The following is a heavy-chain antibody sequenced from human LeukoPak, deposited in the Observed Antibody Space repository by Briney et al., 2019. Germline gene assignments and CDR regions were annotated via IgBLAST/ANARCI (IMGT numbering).Heavy chain of an antibody. CDR1: GFTFSSYG. D-gene: IGHD6-13*01. CDR2: IDTDGSST. Sequence: GGSLRLSCAASGFTFSSYGMYWVRQAPGKGLVWVSRIDTDGSSTSYADSVKGRFTISRDNAKNTLYLQMNSLRVEDTAVYYCARGSDTSSWYGAFDIWGQGTMVTVSS. CDR3: ARGSDTSSWYGAFDI. J-gene: IGHJ3*02. V-gene: IGHV3-74*01.